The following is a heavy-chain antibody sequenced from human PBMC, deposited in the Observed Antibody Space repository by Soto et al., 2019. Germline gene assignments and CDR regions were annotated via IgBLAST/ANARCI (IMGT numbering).Heavy chain of an antibody. CDR1: GASVNDYY. CDR3: ARWGHPAVRAFDI. J-gene: IGHJ3*02. D-gene: IGHD3-16*01. Sequence: SETLSLTCTLSGASVNDYYWNWVRQPLGKGLEWIEFIHYNPSLQSRVTMSVDVSQNQFSLRLTSVTAADTAIYYCARWGHPAVRAFDIWGQGTTVTVSS. V-gene: IGHV4-59*02. CDR2: IHY.